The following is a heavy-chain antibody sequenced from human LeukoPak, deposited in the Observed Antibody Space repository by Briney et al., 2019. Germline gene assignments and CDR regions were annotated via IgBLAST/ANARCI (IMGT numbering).Heavy chain of an antibody. CDR1: RYTFTGYY. CDR2: INPNSGGT. D-gene: IGHD2-2*01. CDR3: ARGAPSYCSSTSCLAYYFDY. J-gene: IGHJ4*02. V-gene: IGHV1-2*04. Sequence: ASVKVSCKASRYTFTGYYMHWVRQAPGQGLEWMGWINPNSGGTNYAQKFQGWVTMTRDTSISTAYVELSRLRSDDTAVYYCARGAPSYCSSTSCLAYYFDYWGQGTLVTVSS.